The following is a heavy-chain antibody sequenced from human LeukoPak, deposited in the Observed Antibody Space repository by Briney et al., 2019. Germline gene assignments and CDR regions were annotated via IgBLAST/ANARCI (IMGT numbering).Heavy chain of an antibody. Sequence: ASVKVSCKASGYTFTGYYMHWVRQAPGQGLEWMGWINPNSGGTNYAQKFQGRVTMTRDTSISTAYMELSRLRSDDTAVYYCATLSSGWYDNKGFYYYYYMDVWGKGTTVTVSS. J-gene: IGHJ6*03. CDR3: ATLSSGWYDNKGFYYYYYMDV. V-gene: IGHV1-2*02. CDR2: INPNSGGT. D-gene: IGHD6-19*01. CDR1: GYTFTGYY.